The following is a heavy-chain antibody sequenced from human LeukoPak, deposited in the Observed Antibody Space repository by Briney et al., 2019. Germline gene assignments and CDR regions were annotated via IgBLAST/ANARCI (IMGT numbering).Heavy chain of an antibody. CDR3: ARDWRPTVTATTYYFDY. J-gene: IGHJ4*02. CDR2: ISSSSSYI. V-gene: IGHV3-21*01. CDR1: GFTFSSYW. Sequence: RSGGSLRLSCAASGFTFSSYWMHWVRQAPGKGLEWVSSISSSSSYIYYADSVKGRFTISRDNAKNSLYLQMNSLRAEDTAVYYCARDWRPTVTATTYYFDYWGQGTLVTVSS. D-gene: IGHD4-17*01.